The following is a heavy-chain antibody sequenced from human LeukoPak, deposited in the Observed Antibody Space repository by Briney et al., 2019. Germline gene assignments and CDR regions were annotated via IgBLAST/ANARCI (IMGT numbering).Heavy chain of an antibody. CDR3: ARDHLVGYCSGGSCVRRTFDP. CDR1: GGTFSSYA. Sequence: ASVKVSCKASGGTFSSYAISWVRQAPGQGLEWMGGIIPIFGTANYAQKFQGRVTITADKSTSTAYMELSSLRSEDTAVYYCARDHLVGYCSGGSCVRRTFDPWGQGTLVTVSS. CDR2: IIPIFGTA. J-gene: IGHJ5*02. D-gene: IGHD2-15*01. V-gene: IGHV1-69*06.